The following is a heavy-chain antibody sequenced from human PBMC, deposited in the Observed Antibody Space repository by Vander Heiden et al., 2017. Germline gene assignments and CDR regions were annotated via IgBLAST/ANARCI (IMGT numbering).Heavy chain of an antibody. CDR3: ARVDCSSTSCYNGFYFDY. CDR2: IYYSGST. J-gene: IGHJ4*02. D-gene: IGHD2-2*02. CDR1: GGSISSGDYY. Sequence: GPGLVKPSQTLSLTCTVSGGSISSGDYYWSWIRQPPGKGLEWIAYIYYSGSTYYNPSLKSRVTISVDTSKNQFSLKLSSVTAADTAVYYCARVDCSSTSCYNGFYFDYWGQGTLVTVSS. V-gene: IGHV4-30-4*01.